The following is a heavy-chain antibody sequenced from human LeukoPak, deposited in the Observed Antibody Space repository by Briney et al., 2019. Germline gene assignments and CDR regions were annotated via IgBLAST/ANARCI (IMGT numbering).Heavy chain of an antibody. V-gene: IGHV1-46*01. CDR3: AREWEEYSGHDAFDI. J-gene: IGHJ3*02. Sequence: GASVKVSCKASGYTFTNYYMHWVRQAPGQGLEWMGIINPSGGSTSYAQKFQGRVTMTRDTSTSTVYMELSSLRSEDTAVYYCAREWEEYSGHDAFDIWGQGTMVTVSS. D-gene: IGHD5-12*01. CDR2: INPSGGST. CDR1: GYTFTNYY.